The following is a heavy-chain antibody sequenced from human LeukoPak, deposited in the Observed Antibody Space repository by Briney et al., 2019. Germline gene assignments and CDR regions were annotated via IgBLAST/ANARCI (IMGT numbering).Heavy chain of an antibody. D-gene: IGHD2-21*02. CDR1: GFSLSNFG. Sequence: GGSLRFSCAASGFSLSNFGMSWVRQAPGKGLEWVSGLSGSGGSTYYPDSVKGRFTISRDNSKNTLYLQMNSLRAEDTAVYYCAKDLRICAGDCRDAFDIWGQPTTVIVSP. CDR3: AKDLRICAGDCRDAFDI. V-gene: IGHV3-23*01. CDR2: LSGSGGST. J-gene: IGHJ3*02.